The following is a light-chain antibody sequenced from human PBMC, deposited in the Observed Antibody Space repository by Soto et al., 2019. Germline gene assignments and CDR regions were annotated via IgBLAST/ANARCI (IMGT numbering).Light chain of an antibody. V-gene: IGKV3-20*01. J-gene: IGKJ1*01. CDR1: QSVSGSY. Sequence: EIVLTQSPCTLSLSPGERATLSCRASQSVSGSYLAWYQQKPGQAPRLLIYGASSRATGIPDRFSGSGSGTDFTLTISRLEPEDFAVYYCQQYGSSPGTFGQGTRWIS. CDR3: QQYGSSPGT. CDR2: GAS.